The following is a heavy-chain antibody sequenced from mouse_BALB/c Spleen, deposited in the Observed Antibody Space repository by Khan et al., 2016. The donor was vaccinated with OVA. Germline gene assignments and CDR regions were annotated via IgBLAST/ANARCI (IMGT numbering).Heavy chain of an antibody. CDR1: GYSITSGYD. CDR3: ARTARIKY. Sequence: EVQLQESGPGLVKPSQSLSLTCTVTGYSITSGYDWNWIRQFPGNKLEWMGYISYSGSTNYNPSLKSRISITRDTSKNQFFLQLNSVATEDTATYYCARTARIKYWGQGTTLTVSS. D-gene: IGHD1-2*01. V-gene: IGHV3-2*02. CDR2: ISYSGST. J-gene: IGHJ2*01.